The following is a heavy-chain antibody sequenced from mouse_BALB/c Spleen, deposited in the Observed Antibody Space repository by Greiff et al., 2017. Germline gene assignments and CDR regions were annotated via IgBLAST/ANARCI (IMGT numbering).Heavy chain of an antibody. CDR3: ERSAYYYGSSYGFAY. CDR2: INPSTGYT. CDR1: GYTFTSYW. V-gene: IGHV1-7*01. Sequence: VMLMESGAELAKPGASVKMSCKASGYTFTSYWMHWVKQRPGQGLEWIGYINPSTGYTEYNQKFKDKATLTADKSSSTAYMQLSSLTSEDSAVYYCERSAYYYGSSYGFAYWGQGTLVTVSA. D-gene: IGHD1-1*01. J-gene: IGHJ3*01.